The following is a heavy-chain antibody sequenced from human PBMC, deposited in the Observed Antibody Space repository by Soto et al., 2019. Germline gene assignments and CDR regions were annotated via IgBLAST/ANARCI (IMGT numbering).Heavy chain of an antibody. V-gene: IGHV1-69*06. D-gene: IGHD6-13*01. Sequence: QVQLVQSGAEVKKPGSSVKVSCKASGGTFSSYAISWVRQAPGEGLQWMGGIIPMSGTTTYAQNFQGRVTITADKSTNTAHMELSSLRSEDTAVYYCARDIGYSSSSSFDPWGQGTLVTVSS. CDR3: ARDIGYSSSSSFDP. J-gene: IGHJ5*02. CDR1: GGTFSSYA. CDR2: IIPMSGTT.